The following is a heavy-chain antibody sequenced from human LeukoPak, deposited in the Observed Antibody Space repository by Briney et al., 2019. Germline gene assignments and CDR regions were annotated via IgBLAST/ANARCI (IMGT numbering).Heavy chain of an antibody. CDR1: GFTFGDYA. D-gene: IGHD1-26*01. CDR3: TRGGSYSPFDY. Sequence: GRSLRLSCTASGFTFGDYAMSWFRQAPGKGLEWVGFIRRKAYGGTTEYAASVKGRFIISRDNSKSIAYLQMNSLKTEDTAMYYCTRGGSYSPFDYWGQGTLVTVSS. CDR2: IRRKAYGGTT. V-gene: IGHV3-49*03. J-gene: IGHJ4*02.